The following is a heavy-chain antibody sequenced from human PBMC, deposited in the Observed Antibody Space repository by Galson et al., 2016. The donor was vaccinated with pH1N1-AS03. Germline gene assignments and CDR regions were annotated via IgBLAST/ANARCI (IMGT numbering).Heavy chain of an antibody. CDR2: IFYSGTT. V-gene: IGHV4-59*08. CDR1: GGSIRNYY. CDR3: ARHGPPGDYGGTHWYVDL. D-gene: IGHD4-17*01. J-gene: IGHJ2*01. Sequence: SETLSLTCSVSGGSIRNYYWSWIRQPPGKGLEWIGHIFYSGTTIYNPTLKSRLTILVDTSKNHFSLRLSSVTAADTAVYYYARHGPPGDYGGTHWYVDLWGRGTLVTVSS.